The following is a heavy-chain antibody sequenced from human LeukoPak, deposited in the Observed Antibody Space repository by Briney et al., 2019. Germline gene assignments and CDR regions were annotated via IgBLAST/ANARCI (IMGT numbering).Heavy chain of an antibody. J-gene: IGHJ4*02. Sequence: ASVKVSCKASGYTFTGYYIHWVRQAPGQGLEWMGWINPNSGGTNYAQKFQGRVTMTRDTSISTAYMELSRLRSDDTAVYYCARAAVAGTFESDYWGQGTLVSVSS. CDR3: ARAAVAGTFESDY. D-gene: IGHD6-19*01. V-gene: IGHV1-2*02. CDR2: INPNSGGT. CDR1: GYTFTGYY.